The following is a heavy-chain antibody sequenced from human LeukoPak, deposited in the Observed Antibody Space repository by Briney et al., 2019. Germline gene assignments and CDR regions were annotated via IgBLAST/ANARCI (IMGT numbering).Heavy chain of an antibody. Sequence: GGSLRLSCAASGFTFSNAWMSWVRQAPGKGLEWVGRIKSKTDGGTTDYAAPVKGRFTISRDDSKNTLYLQMNSLKTEDTAVYYCTTEGTGSGWYYFDYWGQGTLVTVSS. CDR2: IKSKTDGGTT. CDR1: GFTFSNAW. V-gene: IGHV3-15*01. CDR3: TTEGTGSGWYYFDY. J-gene: IGHJ4*02. D-gene: IGHD6-19*01.